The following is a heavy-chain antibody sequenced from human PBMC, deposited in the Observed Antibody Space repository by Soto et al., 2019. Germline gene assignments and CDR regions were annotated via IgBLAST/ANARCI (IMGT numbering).Heavy chain of an antibody. CDR1: GYPFTTYA. D-gene: IGHD1-26*01. V-gene: IGHV1-3*04. CDR3: ARDRMGGAGLPLDC. CDR2: ISTDNGNT. Sequence: QVQLVQSGAEVKKPGASVKVSCKASGYPFTTYAIHWVRQAPGQSLEWMGWISTDNGNTKYSQKFQGRLTITRDTSAATASMGLSSLRSEDTAVYYCARDRMGGAGLPLDCWGQGALVTVSS. J-gene: IGHJ4*02.